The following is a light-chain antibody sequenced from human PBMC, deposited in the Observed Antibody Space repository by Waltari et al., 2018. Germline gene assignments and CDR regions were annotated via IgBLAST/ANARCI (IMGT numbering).Light chain of an antibody. V-gene: IGLV2-8*01. J-gene: IGLJ1*01. CDR1: SSDVGGYNY. CDR2: DVS. Sequence: QSALTQPPSASGSPGQSVTISCTGTSSDVGGYNYVPWYQQHPGKAPNLIIYDVSKRPSGVPDRFSGSKSGNTASLTVSGLQAEDEADYYCSSYAGSSNHVFATGTKVTVL. CDR3: SSYAGSSNHV.